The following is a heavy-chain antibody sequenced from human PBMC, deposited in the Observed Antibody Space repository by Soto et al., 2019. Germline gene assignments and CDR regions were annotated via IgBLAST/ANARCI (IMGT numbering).Heavy chain of an antibody. CDR3: ARVRQGTAGAFDI. CDR2: IYYSGST. V-gene: IGHV4-59*01. D-gene: IGHD3-10*01. CDR1: GGSISNYY. J-gene: IGHJ3*02. Sequence: SETLSLTCTASGGSISNYYWSWIRQPPGRGLEWIGDIYYSGSTNYNPSLKSRLSMSVDTSKNHFSLKLSSVTAADTAVYYCARVRQGTAGAFDIWGQGTMVTVSS.